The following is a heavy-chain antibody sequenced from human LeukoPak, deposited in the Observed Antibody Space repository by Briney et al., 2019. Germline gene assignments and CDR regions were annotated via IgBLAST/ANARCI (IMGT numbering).Heavy chain of an antibody. CDR2: IYPDDSDT. J-gene: IGHJ4*02. Sequence: GESLKISRKGSGYSFTSYWIGWVRQMPGKGLEWMGIIYPDDSDTRYSPSFQGQVTISADKSSSTAYLQWRSLRASDTAMYYCAKLKSGSRYFDYWGLGTQVTVSS. CDR3: AKLKSGSRYFDY. D-gene: IGHD6-25*01. V-gene: IGHV5-51*01. CDR1: GYSFTSYW.